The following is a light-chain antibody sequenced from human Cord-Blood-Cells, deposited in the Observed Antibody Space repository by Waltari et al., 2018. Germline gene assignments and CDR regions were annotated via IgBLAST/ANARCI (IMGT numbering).Light chain of an antibody. V-gene: IGLV2-14*01. CDR3: SSYTSSSTWV. CDR2: EVS. CDR1: SSDVGGYNY. J-gene: IGLJ3*02. Sequence: QSALTQPASVSGSPGQSITLSYTGTSSDVGGYNYVSWYQQHPGKAPKLMIYEVSNRPSGVSNRFSGSKSGNTASLTISGLQAEDEADYYCSSYTSSSTWVFGGGTKLTVL.